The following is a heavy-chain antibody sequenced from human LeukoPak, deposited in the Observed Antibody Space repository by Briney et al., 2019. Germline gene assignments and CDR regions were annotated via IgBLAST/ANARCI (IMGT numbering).Heavy chain of an antibody. D-gene: IGHD6-13*01. CDR3: ARHANEYTSSWLDY. J-gene: IGHJ4*02. V-gene: IGHV4-61*01. CDR1: GDSISRGSST. Sequence: SETLSLTCTVSGDSISRGSSTRNWIRQPPGKGLEWIGYFTNRGNTNYNPSLKSRVSISVHTSRNQFSLKLSSVTAADTAVYYCARHANEYTSSWLDYWGQGTLVSVSS. CDR2: FTNRGNT.